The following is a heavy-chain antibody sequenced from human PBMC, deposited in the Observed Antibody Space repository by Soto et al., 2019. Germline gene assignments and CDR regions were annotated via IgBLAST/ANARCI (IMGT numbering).Heavy chain of an antibody. CDR1: GGTFSSYA. CDR2: IIPIFGTA. CDR3: ARDLRVGYSSDWYDAFDI. Sequence: GASGKVSCKASGGTFSSYAISWVRQAPGQGLEWMGGIIPIFGTANYAQKFQGRVTITADESTSTAYMELSSLRSEDTAVYYCARDLRVGYSSDWYDAFDIWGQGTMVTVSS. J-gene: IGHJ3*02. V-gene: IGHV1-69*13. D-gene: IGHD6-19*01.